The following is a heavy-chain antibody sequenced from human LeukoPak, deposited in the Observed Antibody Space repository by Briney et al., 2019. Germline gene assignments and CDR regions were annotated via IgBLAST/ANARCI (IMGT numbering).Heavy chain of an antibody. CDR3: ARGTPYDSSGYYID. CDR2: ISSSSSTI. J-gene: IGHJ4*02. V-gene: IGHV3-48*01. D-gene: IGHD3-22*01. CDR1: GFTFSSYS. Sequence: PGGSLRLSCAASGFTFSSYSMNWVRQAPGKGLEWVSYISSSSSTIYYADSVKGRFTISRDNAKNSLYLQMNSLRAEDTAVYYCARGTPYDSSGYYIDWGQGTLVTVSS.